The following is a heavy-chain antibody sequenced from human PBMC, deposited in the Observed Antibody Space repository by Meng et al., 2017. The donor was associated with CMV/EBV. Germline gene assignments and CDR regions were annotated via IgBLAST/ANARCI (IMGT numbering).Heavy chain of an antibody. D-gene: IGHD3-22*01. CDR1: GFTFSSYW. Sequence: GESLKISCAASGFTFSSYWMSWVRQAPGKGLEWVANIKQDGSEKYYVDSVKGRFTISRDDSKNTLYLQMNSLKTEDTAVYYCTTLYYYDSSGLNYWGQGTLVTVSS. CDR2: IKQDGSEK. V-gene: IGHV3-7*03. J-gene: IGHJ4*02. CDR3: TTLYYYDSSGLNY.